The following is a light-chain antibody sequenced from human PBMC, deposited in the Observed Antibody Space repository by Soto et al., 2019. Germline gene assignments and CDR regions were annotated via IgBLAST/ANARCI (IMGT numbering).Light chain of an antibody. V-gene: IGLV2-14*01. J-gene: IGLJ1*01. CDR3: SSYTSSSSYV. CDR1: SSDVVGYNY. CDR2: DVS. Sequence: QLVLTQPASVSGSPGQSITISCTGTSSDVVGYNYVSWYQQHPGKAPKLMIYDVSNQPSGVSNRFSGSKSGNTASLTISGLQAEDEADYYCSSYTSSSSYVFGTGTKLTV.